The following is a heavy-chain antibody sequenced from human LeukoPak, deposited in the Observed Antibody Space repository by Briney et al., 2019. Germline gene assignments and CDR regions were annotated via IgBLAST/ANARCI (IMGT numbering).Heavy chain of an antibody. J-gene: IGHJ4*02. CDR1: GYSFTSYW. Sequence: GESLKISCKGSGYSFTSYWIGWVRQMPGKGLEWMGIIYPGDSDTRYSPSFQGQVTISADKSISTAYLQWSSLKASDTAMYYCARPGLLDYYDSSGPMGYFDYWGQGTLVTVSS. CDR3: ARPGLLDYYDSSGPMGYFDY. V-gene: IGHV5-51*01. D-gene: IGHD3-22*01. CDR2: IYPGDSDT.